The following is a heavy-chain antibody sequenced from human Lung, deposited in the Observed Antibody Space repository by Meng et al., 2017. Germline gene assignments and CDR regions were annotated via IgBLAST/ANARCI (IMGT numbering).Heavy chain of an antibody. CDR1: GFTLSDYS. CDR3: ARGDGSGSLFEN. CDR2: ISESGNYR. V-gene: IGHV3-21*01. D-gene: IGHD3-10*01. J-gene: IGHJ4*02. Sequence: EVQLVESGGGLVKPGGSLRLSCAASGFTLSDYSMNWVCRAPGKGLEWVSSISESGNYRYYADSVKGRFTVTRDNAKNSLYLQINSLRAEDTAVYYCARGDGSGSLFENWGQGTLVTVSS.